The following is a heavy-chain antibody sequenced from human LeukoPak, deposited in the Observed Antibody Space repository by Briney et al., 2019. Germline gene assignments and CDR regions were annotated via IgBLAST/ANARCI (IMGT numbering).Heavy chain of an antibody. CDR2: INHSGST. Sequence: SETLSLTCAVYGGSFSGYYWSWIRQPLGKGLEWIGEINHSGSTNYNPSLKSRVTISVDTSKNQFSLKLSSVTAADTAVYYCARVKRRITMVRGNDAERRQGFSYYMDVWGKGTTVTVSS. V-gene: IGHV4-34*01. CDR1: GGSFSGYY. D-gene: IGHD3-10*01. J-gene: IGHJ6*03. CDR3: ARVKRRITMVRGNDAERRQGFSYYMDV.